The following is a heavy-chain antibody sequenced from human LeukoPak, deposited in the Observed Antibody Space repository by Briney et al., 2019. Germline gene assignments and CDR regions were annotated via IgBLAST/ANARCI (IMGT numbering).Heavy chain of an antibody. CDR2: IRYDGSNK. Sequence: GGSLRLSCAASGFTFSSYGMHWVRQAPGKGLEWVAFIRYDGSNKYYADSVKGRFTISRDNSKNTLYLQMNSLRAEDTAVYYCAKRAAAGQNLFDYWGQGTLVTVSS. D-gene: IGHD6-25*01. J-gene: IGHJ4*02. V-gene: IGHV3-30*02. CDR3: AKRAAAGQNLFDY. CDR1: GFTFSSYG.